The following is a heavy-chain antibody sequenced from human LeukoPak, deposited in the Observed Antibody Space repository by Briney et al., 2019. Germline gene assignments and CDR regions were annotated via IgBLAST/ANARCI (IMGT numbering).Heavy chain of an antibody. V-gene: IGHV1-2*02. Sequence: GASVKVSCKASGYAFTGYYMHGVRQAPGQGLEWMGWINPNSGGTNYAQKFQGRVTMTRDTSISTAYMELSRLRSDDTAVYYCARAISSGWFAEYFQHWGQGTLVTVSS. D-gene: IGHD6-19*01. CDR2: INPNSGGT. J-gene: IGHJ1*01. CDR3: ARAISSGWFAEYFQH. CDR1: GYAFTGYY.